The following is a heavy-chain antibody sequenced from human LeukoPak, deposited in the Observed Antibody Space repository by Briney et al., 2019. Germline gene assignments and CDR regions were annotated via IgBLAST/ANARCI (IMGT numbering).Heavy chain of an antibody. CDR2: IYYSGST. J-gene: IGHJ2*01. CDR1: GGSISSSSYY. V-gene: IGHV4-39*01. CDR3: ANGGNSGYFDL. D-gene: IGHD4-23*01. Sequence: SETLSLTCTVSGGSISSSSYYWGWIRQPPGKGLEWIGSIYYSGSTYYNPSLKSRVTISVDTSKNQFSLKLSSVTAADTAVYHCANGGNSGYFDLWGRGTLVTVSS.